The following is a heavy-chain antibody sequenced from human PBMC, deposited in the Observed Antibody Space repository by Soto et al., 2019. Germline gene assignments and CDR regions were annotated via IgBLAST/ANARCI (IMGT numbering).Heavy chain of an antibody. CDR3: VRDRDWAFDI. Sequence: EVKLVESGGGSAQPGGSLRLSCAASGFSFSTSTMNWVRQAPGKGLEWISYSGTSRKYTFYSDSVRGRFTISRDDAKNALYLQLNSLRDEDTAVYYCVRDRDWAFDIWGQGTMVTVSS. J-gene: IGHJ3*02. CDR1: GFSFSTST. D-gene: IGHD3-9*01. V-gene: IGHV3-48*02. CDR2: SGTSRKYT.